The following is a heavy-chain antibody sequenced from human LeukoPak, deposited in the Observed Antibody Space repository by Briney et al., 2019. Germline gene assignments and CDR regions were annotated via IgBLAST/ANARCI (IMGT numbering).Heavy chain of an antibody. CDR2: INTDGSST. Sequence: GGSLRLSCAASGFTFSSYWMHWVRQAPGKGLVWVSRINTDGSSTSYADSVKGRFTISRDNAKNTLYLQMNSLRAEDTAVYYCARGLYSGSSGVLFDYWGQGTLVTVSS. CDR3: ARGLYSGSSGVLFDY. J-gene: IGHJ4*02. CDR1: GFTFSSYW. V-gene: IGHV3-74*01. D-gene: IGHD1-26*01.